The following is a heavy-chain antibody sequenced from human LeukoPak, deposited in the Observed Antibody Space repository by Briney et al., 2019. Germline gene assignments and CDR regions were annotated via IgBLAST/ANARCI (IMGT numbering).Heavy chain of an antibody. CDR2: ISYDGSNK. Sequence: GRSLRLSCAASGFTFSSYGMHWVRQAPGKGLECVAVISYDGSNKYYADSVKGRFTISRDNSKNTLYLQMNSLRAEDTAVYYCAKDREYQLPRTYYYYGMDVWGKGTTVTVSS. V-gene: IGHV3-30*18. CDR1: GFTFSSYG. D-gene: IGHD2-2*01. CDR3: AKDREYQLPRTYYYYGMDV. J-gene: IGHJ6*04.